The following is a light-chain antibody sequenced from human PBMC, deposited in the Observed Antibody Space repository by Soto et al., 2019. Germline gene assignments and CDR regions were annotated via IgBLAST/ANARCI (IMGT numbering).Light chain of an antibody. CDR2: EIF. Sequence: QSVLTQPASVSGSPGQSITISCTGAISDVGGYSYVSWYQQYPGKAPKLIIYEIFNRPSGVSHRFSGSKSGNSASLTISGLQAEDEADYYCSSYTTNNAHVFGGGTK. CDR3: SSYTTNNAHV. J-gene: IGLJ2*01. V-gene: IGLV2-14*01. CDR1: ISDVGGYSY.